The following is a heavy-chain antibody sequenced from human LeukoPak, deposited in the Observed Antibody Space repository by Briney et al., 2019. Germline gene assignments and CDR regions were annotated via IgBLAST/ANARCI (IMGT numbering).Heavy chain of an antibody. V-gene: IGHV1-46*01. CDR1: GYTFTNYY. J-gene: IGHJ4*02. CDR3: ARGRYYFDY. D-gene: IGHD3-10*01. CDR2: TNPDGGST. Sequence: ASVKVSCKASGYTFTNYYMHWVRQAPGHRFEWMGMTNPDGGSTTYAQKFQDRVTMTTDTSTSTVYMELSSLRSEDTAVYYCARGRYYFDYWGQGTLVTVSS.